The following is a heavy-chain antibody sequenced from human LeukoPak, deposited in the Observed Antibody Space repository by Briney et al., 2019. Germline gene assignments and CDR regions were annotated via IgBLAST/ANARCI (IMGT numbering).Heavy chain of an antibody. D-gene: IGHD3-16*02. J-gene: IGHJ4*02. Sequence: PSETLSLTCTVSGGSISSSSYYWGWIRQPPGEGLEWIGGISYSGSTHYNPSLKSRVTLSIDTSRNHFSLKLSSVTAADTAVYYCARGYYVWGSYRYEGGYYFDYWGQGTQVTVSS. CDR1: GGSISSSSYY. CDR2: ISYSGST. CDR3: ARGYYVWGSYRYEGGYYFDY. V-gene: IGHV4-39*07.